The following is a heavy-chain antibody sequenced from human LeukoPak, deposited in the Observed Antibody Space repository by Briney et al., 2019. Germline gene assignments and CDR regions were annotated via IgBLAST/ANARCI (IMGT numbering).Heavy chain of an antibody. D-gene: IGHD7-27*01. CDR3: ARPYWGYYFDN. CDR2: IGTDGGYI. CDR1: GYLFSNHN. Sequence: GGTVGLSRAACGYLFSNHNMNWLRQAPGKGLEWVATIGTDGGYIHYADSVKGRHTISRDNAKSSLYVQMNSLRAEDTAVYYCARPYWGYYFDNWAQETLDTVPS. V-gene: IGHV3-21*01. J-gene: IGHJ4*02.